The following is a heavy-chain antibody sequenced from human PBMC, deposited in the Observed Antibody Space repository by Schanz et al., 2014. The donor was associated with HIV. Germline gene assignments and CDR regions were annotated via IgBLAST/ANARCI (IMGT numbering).Heavy chain of an antibody. CDR1: GYSFSSYD. V-gene: IGHV1-18*01. CDR2: ISGSNGDT. CDR3: ARDGVFPGGY. J-gene: IGHJ4*02. D-gene: IGHD3-3*01. Sequence: QVHLVQSGAEVKKSGASVKVSCKASGYSFSSYDLSWVRQAPGQGLEWMGWISGSNGDTNTAQKWQGRLTLTTDISTSTAYMELRNLRSDDTAVYFCARDGVFPGGYWGQGTLVTVSS.